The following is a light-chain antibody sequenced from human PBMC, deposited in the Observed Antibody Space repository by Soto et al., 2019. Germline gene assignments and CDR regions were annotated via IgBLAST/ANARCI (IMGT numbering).Light chain of an antibody. CDR2: DAS. J-gene: IGKJ5*01. CDR1: QSIIRW. V-gene: IGKV1-5*01. Sequence: DIQMTQSPSTLSSSVGDRVTITCLASQSIIRWLAWYQQKPGKAPKLLIYDASSLESGVPSRFSGSGSGTDFTLTINSLQPEDFATYYCQQAYSFPITFGQGTRLEIK. CDR3: QQAYSFPIT.